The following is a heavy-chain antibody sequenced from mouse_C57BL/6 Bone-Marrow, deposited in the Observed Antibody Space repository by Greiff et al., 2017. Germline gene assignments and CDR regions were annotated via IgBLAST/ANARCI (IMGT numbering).Heavy chain of an antibody. CDR2: ISGGGGNT. V-gene: IGHV5-9*01. CDR1: GFTFSGYT. Sequence: DVQLVESGGGLVKPGGSLKLSCAASGFTFSGYTMSWVRQTPEKRLEWVATISGGGGNTYYPDSVKGRFTISRDNAKNTLYLQRSSLRSEDTALYYCARQGQLPFAYWGQGTLVTVSA. J-gene: IGHJ3*01. D-gene: IGHD6-1*01. CDR3: ARQGQLPFAY.